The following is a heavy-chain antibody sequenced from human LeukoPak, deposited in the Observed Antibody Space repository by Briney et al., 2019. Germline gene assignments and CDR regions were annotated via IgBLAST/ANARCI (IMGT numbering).Heavy chain of an antibody. Sequence: GGSLRLSCAASGFTFDDYGMSWVRQAPGKGLEWVSGINWNGGSTGYADSVKGRFTISRDNAKTSLYLQMNSLRAEDTAVYYCARDRLAYNWNYMILDPWGQGTLVTVSS. CDR3: ARDRLAYNWNYMILDP. D-gene: IGHD1-7*01. J-gene: IGHJ5*02. V-gene: IGHV3-20*04. CDR1: GFTFDDYG. CDR2: INWNGGST.